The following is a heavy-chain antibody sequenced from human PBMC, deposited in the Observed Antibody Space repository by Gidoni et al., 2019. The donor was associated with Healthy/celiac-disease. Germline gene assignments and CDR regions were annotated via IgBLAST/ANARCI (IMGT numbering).Heavy chain of an antibody. D-gene: IGHD3-22*01. Sequence: QVQLVQSGAEVKKPGASVKVSCTACGYTCTSYGISWVRQAPGQGLEWMGWISAYNGTTNYAQKLQSRVTMTTDTSTSTAYMELGSLRSDDTAVYYCARVESSGYYPSFDYWGQGTLVTVSS. CDR1: GYTCTSYG. V-gene: IGHV1-18*01. CDR3: ARVESSGYYPSFDY. CDR2: ISAYNGTT. J-gene: IGHJ4*02.